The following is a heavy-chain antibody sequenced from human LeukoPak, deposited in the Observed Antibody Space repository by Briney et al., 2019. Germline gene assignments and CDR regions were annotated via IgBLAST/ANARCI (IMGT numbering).Heavy chain of an antibody. Sequence: ASVKVSCKASGGTFSSYAISWVRQAPGQGLEWMGGIIPIFGTANYAQKFQGRVTITADESTSTAYMELSSLRSEDTAVYYCARGGATVTAHFDYWGQGTLVTVSS. CDR3: ARGGATVTAHFDY. CDR1: GGTFSSYA. J-gene: IGHJ4*02. CDR2: IIPIFGTA. D-gene: IGHD4-17*01. V-gene: IGHV1-69*01.